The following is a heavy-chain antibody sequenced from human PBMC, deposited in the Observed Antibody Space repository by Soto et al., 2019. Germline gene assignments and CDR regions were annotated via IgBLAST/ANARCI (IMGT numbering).Heavy chain of an antibody. V-gene: IGHV4-34*01. CDR2: INHSGST. Sequence: PSETLSLTCAVYGGSLSGNYWTWIRQPPGKGLEWIGNINHSGSTIYNPSLKSRVTISVGTSNNQFSLKLTSVTAADTAVYYCAREKITGLFDYWGQGTLVTVSS. CDR1: GGSLSGNY. J-gene: IGHJ4*02. D-gene: IGHD2-8*02. CDR3: AREKITGLFDY.